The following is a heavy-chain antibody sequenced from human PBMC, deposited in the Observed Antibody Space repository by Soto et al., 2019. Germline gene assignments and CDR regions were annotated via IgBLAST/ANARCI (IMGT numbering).Heavy chain of an antibody. CDR2: ITIRTGNV. CDR3: AREQTSGDYRTADF. V-gene: IGHV3-48*01. Sequence: GGSLRLSCAVSGFTFSNAWMSWVRQAPGKGLEWLAYITIRTGNVLYADSVRGRFTISRDISKNTLFLQMNSLRAEDTAVYYCAREQTSGDYRTADFWGQGTLVTVSS. D-gene: IGHD3-22*01. CDR1: GFTFSNAW. J-gene: IGHJ4*02.